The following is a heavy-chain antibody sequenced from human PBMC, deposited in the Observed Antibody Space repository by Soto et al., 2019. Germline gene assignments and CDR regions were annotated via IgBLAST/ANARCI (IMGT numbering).Heavy chain of an antibody. CDR3: ARAPGFRAARYYYYYYGMDV. J-gene: IGHJ6*02. Sequence: PSETLSLTCTVSGGSISSGGYYWSWIRQHPGKGLEWIGYIYYSGSTYYNPSLKSRVTISVDTSKNQFSLKLSSVNDADTAVYYCARAPGFRAARYYYYYYGMDVWGQGTTVTVSS. CDR2: IYYSGST. D-gene: IGHD6-6*01. CDR1: GGSISSGGYY. V-gene: IGHV4-31*03.